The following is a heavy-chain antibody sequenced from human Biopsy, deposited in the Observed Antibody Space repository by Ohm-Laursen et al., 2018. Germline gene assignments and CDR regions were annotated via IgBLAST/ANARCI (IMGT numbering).Heavy chain of an antibody. V-gene: IGHV4-59*08. D-gene: IGHD1-26*01. CDR1: GGSISSYY. J-gene: IGHJ2*01. CDR2: IYYTGST. Sequence: TLSLTCPVSGGSISSYYWSWIRQPPGKGLEWIGYIYYTGSTNYNPSLKSRVTISVDTSMNHLPLRLTSVTAADTAVYYCARHAPSYSGSYWRYFDLWGRGTLVTVSP. CDR3: ARHAPSYSGSYWRYFDL.